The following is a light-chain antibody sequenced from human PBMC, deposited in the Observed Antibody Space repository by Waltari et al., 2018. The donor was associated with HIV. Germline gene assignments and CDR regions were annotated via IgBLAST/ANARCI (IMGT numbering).Light chain of an antibody. CDR2: DVN. V-gene: IGLV2-14*03. CDR1: NSDIGAFDF. CDR3: GSYSGTPTLGV. J-gene: IGLJ1*01. Sequence: QSALTQPASVSGSPGQSITISCNGSNSDIGAFDFVSWYQQQPGKAPRLIIYDVNSAPSGIFGRFSGSKSVNTASLTIYGLQAEDEAEYFCGSYSGTPTLGVFGTGTTVTVL.